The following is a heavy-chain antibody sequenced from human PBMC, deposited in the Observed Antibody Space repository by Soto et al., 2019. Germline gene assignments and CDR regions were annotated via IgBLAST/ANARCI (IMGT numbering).Heavy chain of an antibody. CDR3: AGAASSSPFDF. Sequence: VQLQESGPGLVEPAGTLSLTCSASSGSIGSGIWWNWVRQPPGKGLEWMGEIYLTGNTNYNPSLKSRLTMSVDESKNQFSLSLSSVTAADTAVYYCAGAASSSPFDFWGRGTLVTVSS. CDR1: SGSIGSGIW. V-gene: IGHV4-4*02. CDR2: IYLTGNT. D-gene: IGHD5-18*01. J-gene: IGHJ4*02.